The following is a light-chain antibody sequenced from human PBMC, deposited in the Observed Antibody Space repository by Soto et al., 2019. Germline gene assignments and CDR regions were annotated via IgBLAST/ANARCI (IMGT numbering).Light chain of an antibody. CDR1: QSVNSN. J-gene: IGKJ1*01. CDR3: QQYKTWPPVT. Sequence: ESVLTQSPGALSLSPGERATFSCRASQSVNSNLAWYQQKPGQAPRLLIYGASTRATGIPARFSGSGSGTEFTLTISGLQSEDFALYYCQQYKTWPPVTFGQGTKVDIK. CDR2: GAS. V-gene: IGKV3-15*01.